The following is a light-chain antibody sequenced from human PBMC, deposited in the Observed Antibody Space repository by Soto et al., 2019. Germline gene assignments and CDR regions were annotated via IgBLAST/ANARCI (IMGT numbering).Light chain of an antibody. V-gene: IGLV1-47*01. J-gene: IGLJ1*01. CDR1: SSNIGSNY. Sequence: QPVLTQPPSASGTPGQRVTISCSGSSSNIGSNYVCWYQQLPGTAPKLLIYSNNQRPSGVPDRCSGSKSGTSASLAIGGLRSDDEADYYCAAWDDSLSGYVFGPGTKVTVL. CDR3: AAWDDSLSGYV. CDR2: SNN.